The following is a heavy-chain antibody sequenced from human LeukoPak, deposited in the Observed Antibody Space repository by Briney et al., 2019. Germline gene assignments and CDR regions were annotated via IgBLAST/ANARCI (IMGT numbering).Heavy chain of an antibody. CDR2: IIPIFGTA. D-gene: IGHD3-22*01. CDR1: GGTFSSYA. CDR3: ARENHDSSGILALGEFDP. V-gene: IGHV1-69*06. J-gene: IGHJ5*02. Sequence: GASVKVSCKASGGTFSSYAISWVRQAPGQGLEWMGGIIPIFGTANYAQKFQGRVTITADKSTSTAYMELSSLRSEDTAVYYCARENHDSSGILALGEFDPWGQGTLSPSPQ.